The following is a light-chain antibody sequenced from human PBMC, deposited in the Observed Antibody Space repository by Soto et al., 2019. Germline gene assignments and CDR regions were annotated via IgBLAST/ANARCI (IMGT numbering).Light chain of an antibody. CDR2: GAS. V-gene: IGKV3-15*01. CDR1: QSVSTN. J-gene: IGKJ1*01. CDR3: QQYNNCPPWT. Sequence: RVMTQSPATLSLSPGERATLSCRASQSVSTNVAWYQQKPGQAPRLLIYGASTRATDIPARFSGSGSGTDFPLTISRLQSEDFAVYYCQQYNNCPPWTFGQGTKVEVK.